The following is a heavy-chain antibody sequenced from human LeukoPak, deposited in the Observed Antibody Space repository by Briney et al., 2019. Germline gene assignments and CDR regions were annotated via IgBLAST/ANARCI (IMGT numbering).Heavy chain of an antibody. CDR2: INPSGGST. CDR1: GYTFTSYY. Sequence: ASVKVSCKASGYTFTSYYMHWVRQAPGQGLEWMGIINPSGGSTSYAQKFQGRVTMTRDTSTSTVYMELSSLRSEDTAVYYCARETLPNYYYYGMDVWGQGTTVTVSS. CDR3: ARETLPNYYYYGMDV. V-gene: IGHV1-46*01. J-gene: IGHJ6*02. D-gene: IGHD2-15*01.